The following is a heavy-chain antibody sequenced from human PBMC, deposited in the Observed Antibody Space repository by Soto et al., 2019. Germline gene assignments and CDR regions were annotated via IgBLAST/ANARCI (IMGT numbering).Heavy chain of an antibody. Sequence: KPSETLSLTCAVSGGSISSSNWWSWVRQPPGKGLEWIGEIYHSGSTNYNPSLKSRVTISVDKSKNQFSLKLSSVTAADTAVYYCARVFLRYFDWFHAGSWFDPWGQGTLVTVSS. V-gene: IGHV4-4*02. J-gene: IGHJ5*02. CDR2: IYHSGST. D-gene: IGHD3-9*01. CDR1: GGSISSSNW. CDR3: ARVFLRYFDWFHAGSWFDP.